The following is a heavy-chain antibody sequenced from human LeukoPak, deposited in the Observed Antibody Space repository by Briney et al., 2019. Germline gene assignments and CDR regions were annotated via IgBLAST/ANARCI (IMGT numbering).Heavy chain of an antibody. CDR1: GGSISRYY. V-gene: IGHV4-59*12. CDR3: ARMPRDCSSSSGPLRY. D-gene: IGHD6-19*01. CDR2: IYYTGST. J-gene: IGHJ4*02. Sequence: SETLSLTCTVSGGSISRYYWNWIRQSPGKGLEWIGYIYYTGSTSYNPSLKSRVIISVDTSKNQFSLNLTSVTAADTAVYYCARMPRDCSSSSGPLRYWGQGTLVTVSA.